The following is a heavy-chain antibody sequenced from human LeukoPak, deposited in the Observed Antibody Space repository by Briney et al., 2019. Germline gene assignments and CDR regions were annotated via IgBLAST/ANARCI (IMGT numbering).Heavy chain of an antibody. V-gene: IGHV3-30*02. CDR2: IRYDGSNK. J-gene: IGHJ5*02. CDR1: GFTFSSYG. D-gene: IGHD3-10*01. Sequence: PGGSLRLSCAASGFTFSSYGMHWVRQAPGKGLGWVAFIRYDGSNKYYADSVKGRFTISRDNSKNTLYLQMNSLRAEDTAVYYCAKPSGYGSGSYFLDPWGQGTLVTVSS. CDR3: AKPSGYGSGSYFLDP.